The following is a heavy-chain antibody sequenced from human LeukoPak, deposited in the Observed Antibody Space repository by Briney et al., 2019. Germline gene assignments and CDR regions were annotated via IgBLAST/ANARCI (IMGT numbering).Heavy chain of an antibody. CDR3: AKDRWRDGSSSFDN. V-gene: IGHV1-18*01. Sequence: ASVKVSCKASGDTFTRDSLNWVRQAPGQGLEWMGWISTYNGNTNYAEKLQGRVTMTTDTSTSTAYMELRNLRSDDTAVYYCAKDRWRDGSSSFDNWGQGTLVTVSS. CDR2: ISTYNGNT. D-gene: IGHD6-6*01. CDR1: GDTFTRDS. J-gene: IGHJ4*02.